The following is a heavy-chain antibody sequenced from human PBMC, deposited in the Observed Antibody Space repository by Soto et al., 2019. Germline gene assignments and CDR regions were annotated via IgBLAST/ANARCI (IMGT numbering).Heavy chain of an antibody. J-gene: IGHJ4*02. V-gene: IGHV1-69*04. CDR1: GGTFSSYT. CDR3: ARDLDIVVLPAALGGIAAAGFDY. Sequence: GASVKVSCKASGGTFSSYTISWVRQAPGQGLEWMGRIIPILGIANYAQKFQGRVTITADKSTSTAYMELSSLRSEDTAVYYCARDLDIVVLPAALGGIAAAGFDYWGQGTLVTVSS. CDR2: IIPILGIA. D-gene: IGHD2-2*03.